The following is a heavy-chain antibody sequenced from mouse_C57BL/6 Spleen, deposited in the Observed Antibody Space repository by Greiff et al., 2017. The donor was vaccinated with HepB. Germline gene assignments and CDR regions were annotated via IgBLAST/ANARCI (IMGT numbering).Heavy chain of an antibody. CDR2: IYTGDGDT. V-gene: IGHV1-82*01. Sequence: QVQLQQSGPELVKPGASVKISCKASGYAFSSSWMNWVKQRPGKGLEWIGRIYTGDGDTNYNGKFKGKATLTADKSSSTAYMQLSSLTSEDSAVYFCARRAVVATNAMDYWGQGTSVTVSS. CDR3: ARRAVVATNAMDY. CDR1: GYAFSSSW. D-gene: IGHD1-1*01. J-gene: IGHJ4*01.